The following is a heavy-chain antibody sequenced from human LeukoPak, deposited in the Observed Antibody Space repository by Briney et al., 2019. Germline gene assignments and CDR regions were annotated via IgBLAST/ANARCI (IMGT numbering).Heavy chain of an antibody. CDR1: GGSISSYY. CDR3: ARETPMDCSSTSCYLRITIILDY. CDR2: IYTSGST. V-gene: IGHV4-4*07. Sequence: SETLSLTCTVSGGSISSYYWSWLRQPAGKGLEWIGRIYTSGSTNYNPSLTSRVTLSVDTSKNQFSLKLSSVTAADTAVYYCARETPMDCSSTSCYLRITIILDYWGQGTLVTVSS. J-gene: IGHJ4*02. D-gene: IGHD2-2*01.